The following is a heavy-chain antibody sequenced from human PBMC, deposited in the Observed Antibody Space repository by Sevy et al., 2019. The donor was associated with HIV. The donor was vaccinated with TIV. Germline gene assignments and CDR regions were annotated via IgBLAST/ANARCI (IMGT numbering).Heavy chain of an antibody. CDR1: GGSISSGGYY. D-gene: IGHD6-13*01. CDR2: IYYSGST. Sequence: SETLSLTCTVSGGSISSGGYYWSWIRQHPGKGLEWIGCIYYSGSTYYNPSLKSRISIFVDTSKKQFSLNLTSEIAADTAVYYCARDRHQLVQTLWSGMDVWGQGITVTVSS. CDR3: ARDRHQLVQTLWSGMDV. J-gene: IGHJ6*02. V-gene: IGHV4-31*03.